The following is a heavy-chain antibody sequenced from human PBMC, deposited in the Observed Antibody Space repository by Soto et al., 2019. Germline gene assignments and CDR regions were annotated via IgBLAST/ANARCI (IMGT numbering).Heavy chain of an antibody. Sequence: PSETLSLTCTVSGDSITSSSHYWGWIRQPPGKGLECIANIYYDGNTYYNPSLKSRVAISLDTSKNQFSLRLNSVTAADTAVYYCVRLIGNSWLDSWGQGTLVTVSS. CDR3: VRLIGNSWLDS. J-gene: IGHJ5*01. CDR2: IYYDGNT. CDR1: GDSITSSSHY. V-gene: IGHV4-39*01.